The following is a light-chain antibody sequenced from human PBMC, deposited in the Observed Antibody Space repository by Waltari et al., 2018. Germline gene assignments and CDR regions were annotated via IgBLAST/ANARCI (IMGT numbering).Light chain of an antibody. Sequence: SYELTQPSSVSVSPGQTVRITCSGDVLAKKYARWFQQKPGQAPVLLIYKDTERPSGIPERVSGSSSGATVTLTISGAQVEDEADYYCYSAADSNLRVFGGGTKLTVL. CDR2: KDT. J-gene: IGLJ3*02. CDR3: YSAADSNLRV. V-gene: IGLV3-27*01. CDR1: VLAKKY.